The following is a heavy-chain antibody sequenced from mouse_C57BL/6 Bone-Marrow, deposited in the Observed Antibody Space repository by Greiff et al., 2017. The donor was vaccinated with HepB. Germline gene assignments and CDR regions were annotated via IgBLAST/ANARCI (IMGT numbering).Heavy chain of an antibody. J-gene: IGHJ4*01. D-gene: IGHD1-1*01. CDR3: ARHLYGAMDY. Sequence: EVHLVESGGGLVKPGGSLKLSCAASGFTFSSYTMSWVRQTPEKRLEWVATISGGGGNTYYPDSVKGRFTISRDKAKNTLYLQISSLSSEDTALYYCARHLYGAMDYWGQGTSVTVSS. CDR1: GFTFSSYT. CDR2: ISGGGGNT. V-gene: IGHV5-9*01.